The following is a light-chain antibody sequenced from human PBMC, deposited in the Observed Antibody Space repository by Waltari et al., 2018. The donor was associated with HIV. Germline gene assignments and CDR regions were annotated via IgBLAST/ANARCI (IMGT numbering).Light chain of an antibody. CDR1: QDISTS. CDR2: SAS. CDR3: QQLKTYVAA. J-gene: IGKJ4*01. Sequence: DIRLTQSPSSLSASVGDRVTLTCRDSQDISTSLAWYQKTPGKAPKLLIYSASTLQTGVPSRFAGGGSGTSFTLTISPLQSEDFAVYYCQQLKTYVAAFGGGTKVEI. V-gene: IGKV1-9*01.